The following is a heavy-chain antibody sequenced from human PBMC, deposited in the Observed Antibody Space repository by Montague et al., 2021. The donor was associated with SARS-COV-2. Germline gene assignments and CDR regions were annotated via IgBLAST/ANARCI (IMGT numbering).Heavy chain of an antibody. J-gene: IGHJ4*02. CDR1: GFTFRDSA. V-gene: IGHV3-23*01. D-gene: IGHD2-15*01. Sequence: SLRLSCAASGFTFRDSAMNWVRQAPGKGLEWVSLISYNGGSTYSADSVKGRFTISRDNSNNTLYLQMNSLRAEDTAIYYCARDIECSFWGQGALVTVSS. CDR3: ARDIECSF. CDR2: ISYNGGST.